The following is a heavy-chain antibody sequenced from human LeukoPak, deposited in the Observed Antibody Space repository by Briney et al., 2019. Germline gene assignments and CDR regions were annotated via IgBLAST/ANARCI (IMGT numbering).Heavy chain of an antibody. CDR3: ARNREYQDLLIAGADDAFDI. J-gene: IGHJ3*02. D-gene: IGHD6-19*01. Sequence: KTSQTLSLTCAISGDSVSSNSVAWNWIRQSPSRGLEWLGRTYYRSKWYNDYAVSVKSRITINSDTSKNQFSLQLNSVTPEDTAVYYCARNREYQDLLIAGADDAFDIWGQGTMVTVSS. CDR1: GDSVSSNSVA. CDR2: TYYRSKWYN. V-gene: IGHV6-1*01.